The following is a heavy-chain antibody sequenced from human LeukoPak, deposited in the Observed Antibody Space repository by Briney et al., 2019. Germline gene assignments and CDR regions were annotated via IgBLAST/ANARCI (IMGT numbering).Heavy chain of an antibody. CDR3: AVPATSMTDAFDI. CDR1: GFTFSSYS. V-gene: IGHV3-21*01. CDR2: ISSSSSYI. Sequence: PGGSLRLSCAASGFTFSSYSMTWVRQAAGKGLEWVSSISSSSSYIYYAHSVKGRFTVARDKAKNSLYLKMNSPRAEDTTVYYCAVPATSMTDAFDIWGQGTMVTVSS. D-gene: IGHD2-2*01. J-gene: IGHJ3*02.